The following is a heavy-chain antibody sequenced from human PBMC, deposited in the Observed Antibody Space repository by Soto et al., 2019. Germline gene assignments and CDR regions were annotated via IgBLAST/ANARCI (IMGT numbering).Heavy chain of an antibody. CDR2: IIPIFGTA. CDR3: AREQQLVLSSGWFDP. Sequence: QVQLVQSGAEVKKPGSSVKVSCKASGGTFSSYAISWVRQAPGQGLEWMGGIIPIFGTANYAQKFQGRVALTADESTNRAYRELSSLSSENTAVYYCAREQQLVLSSGWFDPWGQGTLVTVSS. CDR1: GGTFSSYA. V-gene: IGHV1-69*12. J-gene: IGHJ5*02. D-gene: IGHD6-6*01.